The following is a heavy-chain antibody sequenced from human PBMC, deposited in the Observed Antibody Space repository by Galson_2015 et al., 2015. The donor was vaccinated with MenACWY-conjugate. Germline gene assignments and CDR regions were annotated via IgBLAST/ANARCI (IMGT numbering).Heavy chain of an antibody. CDR2: INPEGSRG. J-gene: IGHJ4*02. CDR3: AAWTADDNY. D-gene: IGHD3/OR15-3a*01. Sequence: SLRLSCAASGLTFSNSWMNWIRQAPGSGLEWVANINPEGSRGTYVDSVKGRFTISRDNAENSVYLEMNSLRPEDTAVFYCAAWTADDNYWAQGTLVTVSS. CDR1: GLTFSNSW. V-gene: IGHV3-7*01.